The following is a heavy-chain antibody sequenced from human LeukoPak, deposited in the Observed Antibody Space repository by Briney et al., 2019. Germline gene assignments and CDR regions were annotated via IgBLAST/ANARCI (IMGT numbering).Heavy chain of an antibody. Sequence: GGSLRLSCEASGFTFSIFPMHWVRQAPGKGLEWVALISSGSEKYYADSVKGRFTISRDNSKNMLYLQMNSLRADDTAVYYCARSSGWYGETPYYFDYWGQGTLVTVSS. D-gene: IGHD6-19*01. CDR1: GFTFSIFP. CDR3: ARSSGWYGETPYYFDY. CDR2: ISSGSEK. J-gene: IGHJ4*02. V-gene: IGHV3-30*04.